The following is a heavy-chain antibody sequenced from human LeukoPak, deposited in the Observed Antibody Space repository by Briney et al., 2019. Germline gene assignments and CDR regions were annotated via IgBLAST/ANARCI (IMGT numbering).Heavy chain of an antibody. CDR1: GFTVSSNY. Sequence: GGSLRLSCAASGFTVSSNYMSWVRQAPGKGLEWVSAISGSGGSTYYADSVKGRFTISRDNSKNTLYLQMNSLRAEDTAVYYCAKDVAYYDFWSGYFTGAYYYGMDVWGQGTTVTVSS. J-gene: IGHJ6*02. V-gene: IGHV3-23*01. D-gene: IGHD3-3*01. CDR2: ISGSGGST. CDR3: AKDVAYYDFWSGYFTGAYYYGMDV.